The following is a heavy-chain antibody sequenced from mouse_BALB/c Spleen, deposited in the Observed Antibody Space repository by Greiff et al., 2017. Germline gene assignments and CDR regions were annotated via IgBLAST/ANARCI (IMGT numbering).Heavy chain of an antibody. CDR3: APTLRGAMDY. V-gene: IGHV1-52*01. D-gene: IGHD2-10*01. CDR1: GYTFTSYY. CDR2: IDPSDSET. Sequence: VQLVESGPELVKPGASVRISCKASGYTFTSYYIHWVKQRPGQGLEWIGMIDPSDSETHYNQMFKDKATLTVDKSSSTAYMQLSSLTSEDSAVYYCAPTLRGAMDYWGQGTSVTVSS. J-gene: IGHJ4*01.